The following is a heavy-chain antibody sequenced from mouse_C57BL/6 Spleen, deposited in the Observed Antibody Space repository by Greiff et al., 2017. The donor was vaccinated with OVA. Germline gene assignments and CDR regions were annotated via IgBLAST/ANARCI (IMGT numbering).Heavy chain of an antibody. D-gene: IGHD2-5*01. V-gene: IGHV1-54*01. CDR3: ARRGYSNLSRDY. CDR1: GYAFTNYL. J-gene: IGHJ4*01. Sequence: QVQLQQSGAELVRPGTSVKVSCKASGYAFTNYLIEWVKQRPGQGLEWIGVINPGSGGTNYNEKFKGKATLTADKSSSTAYMQLSSLSSEDSAVYFCARRGYSNLSRDYWGQGTSVTVSS. CDR2: INPGSGGT.